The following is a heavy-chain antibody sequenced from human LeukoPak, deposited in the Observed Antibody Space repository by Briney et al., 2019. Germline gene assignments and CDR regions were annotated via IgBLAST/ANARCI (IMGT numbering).Heavy chain of an antibody. CDR1: GGSISGSCCY. Sequence: PSETLSLTCTASGGSISGSCCYWGWIRQTPGKDLEWIGSTSYSGSTHYNPSFKSRVTVSVDTSKNQFFLNLRSVTAADTAVYYCSRTTGDSAIIAAHWGQGTLVTVSS. D-gene: IGHD3-16*01. CDR2: TSYSGST. CDR3: SRTTGDSAIIAAH. J-gene: IGHJ4*02. V-gene: IGHV4-39*01.